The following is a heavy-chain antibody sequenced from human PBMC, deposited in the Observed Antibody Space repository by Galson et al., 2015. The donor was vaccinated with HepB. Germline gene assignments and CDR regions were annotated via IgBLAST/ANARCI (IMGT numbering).Heavy chain of an antibody. CDR1: GFTFTDYY. CDR3: ARGYCSSTRCYNGDV. D-gene: IGHD2-2*02. V-gene: IGHV3-11*05. CDR2: TSSSSSYT. Sequence: SLRLSCAASGFTFTDYYMTWIRQAPGKGLEWISYTSSSSSYTFYADSVKGRLTMSRDNAKNSVYLQMNSLRADDTAVYYCARGYCSSTRCYNGDVWGQGTTVTVSS. J-gene: IGHJ6*02.